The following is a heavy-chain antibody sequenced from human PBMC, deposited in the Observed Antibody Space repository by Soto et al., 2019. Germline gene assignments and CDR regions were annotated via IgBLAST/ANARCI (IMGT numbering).Heavy chain of an antibody. CDR3: ASLSAPDDF. J-gene: IGHJ4*02. CDR1: GLTLSHYW. CDR2: ISNDERHIRT. V-gene: IGHV3-74*03. D-gene: IGHD6-25*01. Sequence: EVLLVESGGGLVQPGGPMRLACAASGLTLSHYWMHWVRQVPGKGLVWVAEISNDERHIRTSYADSVKCRFTVSRDDAKTPLYLQMTSLRGDDTAVYYCASLSAPDDFWGQGAQVTVS.